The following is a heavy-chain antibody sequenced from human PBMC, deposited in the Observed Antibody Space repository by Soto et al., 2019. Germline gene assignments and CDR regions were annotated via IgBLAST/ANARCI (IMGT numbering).Heavy chain of an antibody. J-gene: IGHJ6*02. CDR2: IIPIFGTA. D-gene: IGHD6-6*01. CDR3: ARDDLASRLVRGYYYYYGMDV. Sequence: SVKVSCKASGGTFSSYAISWVRQAPGQGLEWMGGIIPIFGTANYAQKFQGRVTITADESTSTAYMELSSLRSEDTAVYYCARDDLASRLVRGYYYYYGMDVWGQGTTVTV. CDR1: GGTFSSYA. V-gene: IGHV1-69*13.